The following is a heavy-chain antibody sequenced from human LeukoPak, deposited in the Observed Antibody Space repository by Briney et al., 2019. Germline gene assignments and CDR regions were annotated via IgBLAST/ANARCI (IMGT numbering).Heavy chain of an antibody. CDR1: GGSINDNY. V-gene: IGHV4-4*09. Sequence: SETLSLTCTVSGGSINDNYWSWIRQPPGKGLEWIGYIYSSGGTSYNPSLQSRVTISEDKSKNQFSLRLTSVTAADTAVYYCARRRFAVPGTVWFDPWGQGTLVTVSS. CDR2: IYSSGGT. J-gene: IGHJ5*02. D-gene: IGHD6-19*01. CDR3: ARRRFAVPGTVWFDP.